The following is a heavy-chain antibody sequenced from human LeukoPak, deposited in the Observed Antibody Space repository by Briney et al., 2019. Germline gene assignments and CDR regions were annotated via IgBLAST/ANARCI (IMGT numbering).Heavy chain of an antibody. V-gene: IGHV4-39*01. Sequence: SETLSLTXTVSGGSISSSSYYWGWIRQPPGKGLEWIGSIYYSGSTYYNPSLKSRVTISVDTSKNQFSLKLSSVTAADTAVYYCARGGSPQGYWGQGTLVTVSS. CDR2: IYYSGST. CDR3: ARGGSPQGY. D-gene: IGHD1-26*01. J-gene: IGHJ4*02. CDR1: GGSISSSSYY.